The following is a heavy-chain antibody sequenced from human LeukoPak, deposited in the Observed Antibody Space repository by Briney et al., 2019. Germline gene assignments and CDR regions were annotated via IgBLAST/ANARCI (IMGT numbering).Heavy chain of an antibody. V-gene: IGHV3-23*01. CDR1: GFTFSSYA. CDR2: ISGSGGST. J-gene: IGHJ4*02. Sequence: PGGSLRLSCAASGFTFSSYAMSWVRQAPGKGLEWVSAISGSGGSTYYADSVKGRFTISRDNSKNTLYLQMNSLRAEDTAVYYCAKGFLPPPPHYYDSSGYYFDYWGQGTLVTVSS. D-gene: IGHD3-22*01. CDR3: AKGFLPPPPHYYDSSGYYFDY.